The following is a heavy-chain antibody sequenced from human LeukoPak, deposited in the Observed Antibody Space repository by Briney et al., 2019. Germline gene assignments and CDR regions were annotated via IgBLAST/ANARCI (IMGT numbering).Heavy chain of an antibody. V-gene: IGHV3-23*01. CDR2: ISNDASVT. D-gene: IGHD6-13*01. J-gene: IGHJ3*02. CDR1: GFTFRFYA. CDR3: AKAYSSSLYGDAFHI. Sequence: PGGSLRLSCAGSGFTFRFYAMTWVRQAPGKGLEWVSGISNDASVTCAADSAKGRFNISRDDSKNTVYLQLNSLRVEDTAVYYCAKAYSSSLYGDAFHIWGQGTVVTVSP.